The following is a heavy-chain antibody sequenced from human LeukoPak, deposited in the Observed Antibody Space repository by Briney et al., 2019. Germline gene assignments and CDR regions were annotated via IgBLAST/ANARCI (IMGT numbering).Heavy chain of an antibody. CDR2: IYHSGST. J-gene: IGHJ6*02. CDR3: ARGDSSGYPYYYYYGMDV. Sequence: SETLSLTCAVSGGSISSGGYSWSWIRQPPGKGLEWIGYIYHSGSTYYNPSLKSRVTISVDRSKNQFSLKLSSETAADTAVYYCARGDSSGYPYYYYYGMDVWGQGTTVTVSS. V-gene: IGHV4-30-2*01. D-gene: IGHD3-22*01. CDR1: GGSISSGGYS.